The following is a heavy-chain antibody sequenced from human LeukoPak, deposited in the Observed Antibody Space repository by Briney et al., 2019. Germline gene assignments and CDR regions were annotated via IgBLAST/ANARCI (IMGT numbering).Heavy chain of an antibody. CDR1: GDSLNSYY. J-gene: IGHJ4*02. D-gene: IGHD6-25*01. V-gene: IGHV4-59*01. CDR3: AGRAARFFDY. CDR2: IFYSGSS. Sequence: PSETLSLTCTVPGDSLNSYYWSWIRQPPGEGLQWIGYIFYSGSSNYNASLRSRVAISVDTSKNQFSLKLTSVTAADTAVYYCAGRAARFFDYWGQGILVTVSS.